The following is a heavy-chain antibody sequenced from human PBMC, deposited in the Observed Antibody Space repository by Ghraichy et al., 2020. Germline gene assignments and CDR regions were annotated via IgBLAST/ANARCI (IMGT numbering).Heavy chain of an antibody. CDR3: ATYASFGPKPIDY. D-gene: IGHD3-3*01. V-gene: IGHV3-23*01. J-gene: IGHJ4*02. Sequence: DSVKGRFTISRDNSKKTLYLQMISLRAEDTAVYYCATYASFGPKPIDYWGQGTLVTVSS.